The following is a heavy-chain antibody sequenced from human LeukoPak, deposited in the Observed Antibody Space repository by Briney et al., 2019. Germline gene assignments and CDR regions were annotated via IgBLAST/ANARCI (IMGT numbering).Heavy chain of an antibody. D-gene: IGHD3-10*01. J-gene: IGHJ4*02. CDR2: INTNTGNP. V-gene: IGHV7-4-1*02. CDR1: GYTFTSYA. CDR3: ARDRGLSYYGSGSPHVLVY. Sequence: GASVKVSCKASGYTFTSYAMGWVRQAPGHGLEWMGWINTNTGNPTYAQGFTGRFVFSLDTSVSTAYLQISSLKAEDTAVYYCARDRGLSYYGSGSPHVLVYWGQGTLVTVSS.